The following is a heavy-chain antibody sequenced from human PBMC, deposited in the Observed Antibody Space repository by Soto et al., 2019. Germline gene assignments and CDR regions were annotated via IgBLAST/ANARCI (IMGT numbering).Heavy chain of an antibody. CDR2: IIGSGVST. D-gene: IGHD6-19*01. CDR1: GFTFSSYA. CDR3: AKDPSHSSSGWYY. J-gene: IGHJ4*02. Sequence: GGSLRLSCAASGFTFSSYAMSWVRQAPGKGLEWVSAIIGSGVSTYYADSVKGRFTISRDNSKNTLYLQMNSLRAEDTAVYYCAKDPSHSSSGWYYWGQGTLVTVSS. V-gene: IGHV3-23*01.